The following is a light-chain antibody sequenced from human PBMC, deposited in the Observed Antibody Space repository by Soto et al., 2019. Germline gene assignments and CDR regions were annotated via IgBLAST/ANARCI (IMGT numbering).Light chain of an antibody. CDR1: QTIDRY. Sequence: IQMTQSPYSLSASIGDTVTITCRASQTIDRYLNWFQQKSGQAPKLLMNAASTLRSGVPSRFSASGSGTDFTLTISSLQPEDYATYYCQQTYNAPFNFGPGTKVDIK. CDR2: AAS. V-gene: IGKV1-39*01. J-gene: IGKJ3*01. CDR3: QQTYNAPFN.